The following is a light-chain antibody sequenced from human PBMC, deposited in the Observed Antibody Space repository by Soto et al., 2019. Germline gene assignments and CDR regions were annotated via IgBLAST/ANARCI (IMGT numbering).Light chain of an antibody. CDR3: QQYKSYSSWT. CDR1: QTINSW. J-gene: IGKJ1*01. Sequence: DIQMTQSPSTLSASVLYRVTITCRASQTINSWLAWYQQKPGKAPKLLIYKASYLQSWVPSTFSGSGSGTEFTLTISSLQPDDFATYYCQQYKSYSSWTFGQGTKVDIK. V-gene: IGKV1-5*03. CDR2: KAS.